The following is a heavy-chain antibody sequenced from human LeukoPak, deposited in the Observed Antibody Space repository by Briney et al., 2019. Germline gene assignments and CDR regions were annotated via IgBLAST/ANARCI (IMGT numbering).Heavy chain of an antibody. CDR3: ARGYCSGGSCYFGGLVD. D-gene: IGHD2-15*01. CDR1: GGTFSSYA. Sequence: ASVKVSCKASGGTFSSYAISWVRQAPGQGLEWMGGIIPIFGTANYAQKFQGRVTITADESTSTAYMELSSLRSEDTAVYYCARGYCSGGSCYFGGLVDWGQGTLVTVSS. V-gene: IGHV1-69*13. J-gene: IGHJ4*02. CDR2: IIPIFGTA.